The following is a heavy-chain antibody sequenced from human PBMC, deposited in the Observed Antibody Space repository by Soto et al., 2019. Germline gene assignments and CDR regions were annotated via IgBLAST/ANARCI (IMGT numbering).Heavy chain of an antibody. J-gene: IGHJ5*02. CDR1: GFTFSSYS. Sequence: EVQLVESGGGLVKPGGSPRLSCAASGFTFSSYSMNWVRQAPGKGLEWVSSISSSSSYIYYADSVKGRFTISRDNAKNSLYLQMNSLRAEDTAVYYCARGYGDYVFWFDPWGQGTLVTVSS. CDR2: ISSSSSYI. CDR3: ARGYGDYVFWFDP. D-gene: IGHD4-17*01. V-gene: IGHV3-21*01.